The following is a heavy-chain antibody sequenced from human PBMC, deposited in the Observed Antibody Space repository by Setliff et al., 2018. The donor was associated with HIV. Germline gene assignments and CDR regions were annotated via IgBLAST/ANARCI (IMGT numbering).Heavy chain of an antibody. Sequence: SETLSLTCAVSGASIDYSNYYWGWIRQPPGKGLEWIGYVSASGTTKYNPSLQSRVTISGDSSKNQFSLRLSSVTAADTAVYYCAKEGSWNDDSGAFNIWGQGTMVTVSS. CDR1: GASIDYSNYY. D-gene: IGHD1-1*01. V-gene: IGHV4-4*08. CDR3: AKEGSWNDDSGAFNI. CDR2: VSASGTT. J-gene: IGHJ3*02.